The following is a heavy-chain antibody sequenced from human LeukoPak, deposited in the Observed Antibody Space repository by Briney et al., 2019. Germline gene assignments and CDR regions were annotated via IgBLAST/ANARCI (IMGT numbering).Heavy chain of an antibody. D-gene: IGHD3-16*01. CDR1: GFTFSSYG. Sequence: PGGSLRLSCAASGFTFSSYGMHWVRQAPGKGLEWVAFIRYDGSNKYYADSVKGRFTISRDNSKNTLYLQMNSLRAEDTAVYYCAKDSLELWGSYPDYWGQGTLVTVSS. J-gene: IGHJ4*02. CDR3: AKDSLELWGSYPDY. CDR2: IRYDGSNK. V-gene: IGHV3-30*02.